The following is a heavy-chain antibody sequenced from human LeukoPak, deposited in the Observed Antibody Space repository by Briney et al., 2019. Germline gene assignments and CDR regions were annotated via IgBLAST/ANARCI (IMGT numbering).Heavy chain of an antibody. V-gene: IGHV1-24*01. D-gene: IGHD3-22*01. CDR3: AREYYYDSSGHYYVPSYYYYYMDV. CDR1: GYTLTKLS. CDR2: FDPEDGET. J-gene: IGHJ6*03. Sequence: ASVKVSCKVSGYTLTKLSMHWVRQAPGKGLEWMGGFDPEDGETIYAQKFQGRVTMTEDTSTDTAYMELSSLRSDDTAVYYCAREYYYDSSGHYYVPSYYYYYMDVWGKGTTVTVSS.